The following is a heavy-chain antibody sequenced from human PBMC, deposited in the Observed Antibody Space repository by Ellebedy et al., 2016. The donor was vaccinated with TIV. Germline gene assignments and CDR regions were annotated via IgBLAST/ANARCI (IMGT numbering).Heavy chain of an antibody. CDR3: ARDVFFYYDGTDYSVLEDS. Sequence: SETLSLTCTVSGVSISSHYWSWIRQSAGKGLEYIGRIYDSGSTNYNPSLKSRVTMSADTSKNQFSLKVSSVTAADTAVYYCARDVFFYYDGTDYSVLEDSWGQGTLVTVSS. CDR1: GVSISSHY. D-gene: IGHD3-22*01. J-gene: IGHJ4*02. CDR2: IYDSGST. V-gene: IGHV4-4*07.